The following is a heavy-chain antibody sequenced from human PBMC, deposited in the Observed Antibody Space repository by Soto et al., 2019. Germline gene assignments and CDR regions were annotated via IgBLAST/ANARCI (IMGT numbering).Heavy chain of an antibody. D-gene: IGHD1-1*01. CDR1: GYSFTSYW. CDR3: VRYRRGGTPSEGMEV. Sequence: PGESLKISCKGSGYSFTSYWIGWVRQMPGKGLEWMGIIYPGDSDTRYSPSFQGQVTISADKSISTAYLQWSSLKASDTAMYYCVRYRRGGTPSEGMEVWGQGTTVTVSS. CDR2: IYPGDSDT. V-gene: IGHV5-51*01. J-gene: IGHJ6*02.